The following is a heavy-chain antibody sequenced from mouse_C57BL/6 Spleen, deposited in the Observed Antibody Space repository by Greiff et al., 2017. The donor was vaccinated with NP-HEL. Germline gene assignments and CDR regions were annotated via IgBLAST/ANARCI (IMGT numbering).Heavy chain of an antibody. V-gene: IGHV3-6*01. D-gene: IGHD2-10*01. Sequence: ESGPGLVKPSQSLSLTCSVTGYSITSGYYWNWIRQFPGNKLEWMGYISYDGSNNYNPSLKNRISITRDTSKNQFFLKLNSVTTEDTATYYCARDEGSYYFAYWGQGTLVTVSA. CDR3: ARDEGSYYFAY. J-gene: IGHJ3*01. CDR1: GYSITSGYY. CDR2: ISYDGSN.